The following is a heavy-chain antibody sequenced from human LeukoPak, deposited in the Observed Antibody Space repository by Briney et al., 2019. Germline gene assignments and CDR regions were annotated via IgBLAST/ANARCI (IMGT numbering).Heavy chain of an antibody. CDR2: ISWNSGSI. CDR1: GFTFDDYA. D-gene: IGHD1-26*01. V-gene: IGHV3-9*01. Sequence: GGSLRLSCAASGFTFDDYAMHWVRQAPGKGLEWVSGISWNSGSIGYADSVKGRFTISRDNAKNSPYLQMNSLRAEDTALYYCAKGNLGATAFDYWGQGTLVTVSS. J-gene: IGHJ4*02. CDR3: AKGNLGATAFDY.